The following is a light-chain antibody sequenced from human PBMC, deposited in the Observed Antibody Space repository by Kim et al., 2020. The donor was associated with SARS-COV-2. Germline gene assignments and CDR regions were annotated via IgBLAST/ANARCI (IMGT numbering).Light chain of an antibody. J-gene: IGKJ1*01. CDR2: GST. CDR1: QSIGNY. V-gene: IGKV1-39*01. Sequence: DIQMTQSPSSLSASVGDRVTITCRASQSIGNYLNWYQHIPGKAPNLLFYGSTNRQSGVPSRFSGAGSGTDFTLSISGLQPEDCALYYCQQSYSNSSLTFGQGTKVDIK. CDR3: QQSYSNSSLT.